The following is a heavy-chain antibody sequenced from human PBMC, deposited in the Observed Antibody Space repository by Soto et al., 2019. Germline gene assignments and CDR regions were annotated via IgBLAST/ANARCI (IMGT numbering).Heavy chain of an antibody. CDR2: VNPSGGHT. V-gene: IGHV1-46*01. CDR1: GDTFTDYY. J-gene: IGHJ4*02. D-gene: IGHD2-21*02. Sequence: QVQLMQSGAEVKKPGASVKVSCKASGDTFTDYYIHWVRQAPGQGLEWMGTVNPSGGHTTYAQHFLGRVTITRDTSTSTLYMELTSLTSDDTAIYYCARGGPVVVVTAALDYWGQGTLVTVSS. CDR3: ARGGPVVVVTAALDY.